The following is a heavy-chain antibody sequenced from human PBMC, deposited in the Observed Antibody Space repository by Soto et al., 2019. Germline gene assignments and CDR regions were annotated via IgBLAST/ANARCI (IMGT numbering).Heavy chain of an antibody. Sequence: SETLSLTCTVSGGSISSGDYYWSWIRQPPGKGLEWIGYIYYSGSTYYNPSLKSRVTISVDTSKNQFSLKLSSVTAADTAVYYCARGGMVRGVGVVGYGMDVWGQGTTVTVSS. V-gene: IGHV4-30-4*01. J-gene: IGHJ6*02. CDR3: ARGGMVRGVGVVGYGMDV. D-gene: IGHD3-10*01. CDR1: GGSISSGDYY. CDR2: IYYSGST.